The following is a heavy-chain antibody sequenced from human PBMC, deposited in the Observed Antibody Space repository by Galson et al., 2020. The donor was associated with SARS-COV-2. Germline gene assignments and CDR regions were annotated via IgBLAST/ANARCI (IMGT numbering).Heavy chain of an antibody. D-gene: IGHD3-22*01. J-gene: IGHJ5*02. V-gene: IGHV3-9*01. CDR1: GFTFDDYA. Sequence: GGSLRLSCAASGFTFDDYAMHWVRQAPGKGLEWVSGISWHSGRIGYEDSVKGRFTISRDNAKNSLYLQMNSLRAEDTALYYCARGLDSTGYNWFDPWGQGTLVTGSS. CDR2: ISWHSGRI. CDR3: ARGLDSTGYNWFDP.